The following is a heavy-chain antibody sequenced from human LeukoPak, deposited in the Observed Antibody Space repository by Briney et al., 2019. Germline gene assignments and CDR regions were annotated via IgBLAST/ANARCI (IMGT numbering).Heavy chain of an antibody. J-gene: IGHJ4*02. CDR3: ARVLKDYGGNSDY. Sequence: GSLRLSCAASGFTFSSYSMNWVRQAPGKGLEWVSSISSSSSYIYYADSVKGRFTISRDNAKNSLYLQMNSLRAEDTAVYYCARVLKDYGGNSDYWGQGTLVTVSS. D-gene: IGHD4-23*01. CDR1: GFTFSSYS. V-gene: IGHV3-21*01. CDR2: ISSSSSYI.